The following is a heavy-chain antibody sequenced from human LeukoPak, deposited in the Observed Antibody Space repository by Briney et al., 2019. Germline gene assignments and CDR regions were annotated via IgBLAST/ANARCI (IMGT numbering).Heavy chain of an antibody. CDR1: GFTFSSYG. V-gene: IGHV3-33*01. J-gene: IGHJ4*02. CDR3: ARDLEIGSSSYYFDY. D-gene: IGHD3-3*01. CDR2: IWYDGSNK. Sequence: SGGSLRLSCAASGFTFSSYGMHWVRQAPGKGLEWVAVIWYDGSNKYYADSVRGRFTISRDNFKNTLYLQMNSLRAEDTAVYYCARDLEIGSSSYYFDYWGQGTLVTVSS.